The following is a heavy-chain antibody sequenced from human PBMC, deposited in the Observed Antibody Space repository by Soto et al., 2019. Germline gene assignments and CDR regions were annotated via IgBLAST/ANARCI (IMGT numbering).Heavy chain of an antibody. CDR1: GGTFSSYT. V-gene: IGHV1-69*02. D-gene: IGHD6-19*01. Sequence: VQLVQSGAEVKKPGSSVKVSCKASGGTFSSYTISWVRQAPGQGLEWMGRIIPILGIANYAQKFQGRVTITAHKSTSTAYMELSSLRSEDTAVYYCATAVAGTRRFDPWGQGTLVTVSS. J-gene: IGHJ5*02. CDR2: IIPILGIA. CDR3: ATAVAGTRRFDP.